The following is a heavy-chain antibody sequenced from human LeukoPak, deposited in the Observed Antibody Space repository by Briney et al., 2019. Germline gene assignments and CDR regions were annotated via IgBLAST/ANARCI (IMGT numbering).Heavy chain of an antibody. CDR3: VRGRAAAGTFHMDV. Sequence: GESLRLSCAASGFTFSSYWMLWVRQAPGKGLVWVSRINIDGTSTTYADSVKGRFTISRDNAKDTVYLQMSSLRAEDTAVYYCVRGRAAAGTFHMDVWGKGTTVTVSS. CDR2: INIDGTST. CDR1: GFTFSSYW. J-gene: IGHJ6*03. V-gene: IGHV3-74*01. D-gene: IGHD6-13*01.